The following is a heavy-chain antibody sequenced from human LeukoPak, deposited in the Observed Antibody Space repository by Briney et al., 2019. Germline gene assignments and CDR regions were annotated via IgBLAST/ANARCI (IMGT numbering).Heavy chain of an antibody. CDR3: ARDYGDYEPGRHHYYYYYMDV. Sequence: GGSLRLSCAASGFTFSSHSMNWVRQTPGKGLEWVSSISSSSSYIFYADSVKGRFTMSRDNAKKSLFLQMNSLRAEDTAVYYCARDYGDYEPGRHHYYYYYMDVWGKGTTVTVSS. CDR2: ISSSSSYI. V-gene: IGHV3-21*01. J-gene: IGHJ6*03. D-gene: IGHD4-17*01. CDR1: GFTFSSHS.